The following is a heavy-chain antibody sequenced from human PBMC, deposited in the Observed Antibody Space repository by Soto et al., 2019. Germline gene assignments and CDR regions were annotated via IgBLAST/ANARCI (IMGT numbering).Heavy chain of an antibody. V-gene: IGHV1-2*04. CDR2: INPNHGGT. J-gene: IGHJ4*02. CDR1: GSTLSYYY. CDR3: ARDILQMGTTRYQFDD. Sequence: XSVKGSCKCSGSTLSYYYIHSVRQAPGQGLEWMGWINPNHGGTNYAQRFQGWVTMTRDTSITTAYMELTSLKSDDTAMYYCARDILQMGTTRYQFDDWGQGTLVTVSS. D-gene: IGHD3-9*01.